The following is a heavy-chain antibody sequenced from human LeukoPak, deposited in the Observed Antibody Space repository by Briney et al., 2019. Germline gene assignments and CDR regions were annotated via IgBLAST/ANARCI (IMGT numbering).Heavy chain of an antibody. V-gene: IGHV1-18*01. D-gene: IGHD3-22*01. J-gene: IGHJ4*02. CDR3: AREPTSYYYDSYGYYTRDYFDY. CDR1: GYTFTSYG. CDR2: ISAYNGNT. Sequence: VSVKVSCKASGYTFTSYGISWVRQAPGQGLEWMGWISAYNGNTNYAQKLQGRVTMTTDTSTSTAYVELRSLRSDDTAVYYCAREPTSYYYDSYGYYTRDYFDYWGQGTLVTVSS.